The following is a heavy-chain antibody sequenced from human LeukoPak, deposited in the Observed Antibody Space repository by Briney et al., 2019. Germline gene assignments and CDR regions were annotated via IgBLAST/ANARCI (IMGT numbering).Heavy chain of an antibody. D-gene: IGHD6-13*01. CDR2: IYPGDFDT. J-gene: IGHJ3*02. CDR1: GYRFTSYW. CDR3: ARPRGAWYNAFDI. V-gene: IGHV5-51*03. Sequence: PGESLKLSCTGSGYRFTSYWIGWVRQMPGKGLEWMGIIYPGDFDTRYSPSFEGQVTISADKSISTAYLQWTSLKASDSAMYYCARPRGAWYNAFDIWGQGTMVTVSS.